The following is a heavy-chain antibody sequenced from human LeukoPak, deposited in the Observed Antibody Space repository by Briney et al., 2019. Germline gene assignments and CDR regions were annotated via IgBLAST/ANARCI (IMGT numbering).Heavy chain of an antibody. D-gene: IGHD3-22*01. Sequence: PGGSLRLSCAASGFTFSSYAMSWVRQAPGKGLEWVSSISGGGAGTYYPDSVKGRFTISRDNSKNTLYLQMNSLRAEDTAVYYCAKIMYYYDSSGYPPPRYFQHWGQGTLVTVSS. CDR3: AKIMYYYDSSGYPPPRYFQH. CDR1: GFTFSSYA. J-gene: IGHJ1*01. CDR2: ISGGGAGT. V-gene: IGHV3-23*01.